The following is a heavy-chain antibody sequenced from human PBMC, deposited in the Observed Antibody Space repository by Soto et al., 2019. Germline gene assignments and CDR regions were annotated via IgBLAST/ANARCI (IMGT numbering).Heavy chain of an antibody. CDR1: GYTFTSYA. Sequence: ASVKVSCKASGYTFTSYARHWVRQAPGQRLEWMGWINAGNGNTKYSQKFQGRVTITRDTSASTAYMELSSLRSEDTAVYYCARVRSSTKGKIAINLFDYWGQGTLVTVSS. CDR3: ARVRSSTKGKIAINLFDY. V-gene: IGHV1-3*01. D-gene: IGHD1-26*01. CDR2: INAGNGNT. J-gene: IGHJ4*02.